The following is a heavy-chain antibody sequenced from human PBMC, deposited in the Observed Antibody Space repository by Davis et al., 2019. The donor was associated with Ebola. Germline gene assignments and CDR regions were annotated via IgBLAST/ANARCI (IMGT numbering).Heavy chain of an antibody. V-gene: IGHV1-46*01. Sequence: AASVKVSCKASGYTFTSYYMHWVRQAPGQGLEWMGIINPSGGSTSYAQKFQGRVTMTRDTSTSTVYMELSSLRSEDTAVYYCASWARIAVAGTPYWFDPWGQGTLLTVSS. CDR3: ASWARIAVAGTPYWFDP. CDR1: GYTFTSYY. CDR2: INPSGGST. D-gene: IGHD6-19*01. J-gene: IGHJ5*02.